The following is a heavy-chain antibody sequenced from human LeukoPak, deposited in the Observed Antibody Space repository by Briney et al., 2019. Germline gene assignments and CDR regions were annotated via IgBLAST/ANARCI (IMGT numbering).Heavy chain of an antibody. CDR2: ISYEGSAK. D-gene: IGHD4-17*01. CDR3: AKERTGPIGDYSPLDY. J-gene: IGHJ4*02. Sequence: PGGSLRLSCAASGFTFSNYGMHWVRQAPGKGLEWVAVISYEGSAKYYADSVKGRFTISRDNSKNTVYLQMNSLRAEDTAVYYCAKERTGPIGDYSPLDYWGQGTLVTVSS. CDR1: GFTFSNYG. V-gene: IGHV3-30*18.